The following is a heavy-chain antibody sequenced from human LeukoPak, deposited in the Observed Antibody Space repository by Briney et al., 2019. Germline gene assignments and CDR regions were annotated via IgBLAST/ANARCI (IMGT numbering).Heavy chain of an antibody. CDR3: ARDLNDYGDYVWFDP. J-gene: IGHJ5*02. CDR1: GGTFSSYT. Sequence: ASVKVSCKASGGTFSSYTISWVRRAPGQGLEWMGRIIPILGIANYAQKFQGRVTITADKSTSTAYMELSSLRSEDTAVYYCARDLNDYGDYVWFDPWGQGTLVTVSS. D-gene: IGHD4-17*01. CDR2: IIPILGIA. V-gene: IGHV1-69*04.